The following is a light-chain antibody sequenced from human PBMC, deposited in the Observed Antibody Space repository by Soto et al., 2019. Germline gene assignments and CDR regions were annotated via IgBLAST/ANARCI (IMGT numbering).Light chain of an antibody. CDR2: DAS. CDR1: QGISSA. Sequence: AIPLTQSPSSLSASVGDRVTITCRASQGISSALAWYQQKPGKAPKLLIYDASSLESGVPSRFSGSGSGTDFTLTISSLQPEDFATYYCQQFNSYPFMYTFGQGTKLEIK. CDR3: QQFNSYPFMYT. J-gene: IGKJ2*01. V-gene: IGKV1-13*02.